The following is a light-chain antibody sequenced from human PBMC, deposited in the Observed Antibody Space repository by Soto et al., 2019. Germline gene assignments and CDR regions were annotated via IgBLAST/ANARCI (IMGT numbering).Light chain of an antibody. Sequence: QSVLTQPASVSGSPGQAITISCTGTSSDVGGYNFFSWYQQHPGKAPILMIFDVSDRPSGVSNRFSGSKSGNTASLTISGLQAEDEADYYCSSYTSSSTGVFGTGTKVTVL. CDR2: DVS. V-gene: IGLV2-14*01. CDR1: SSDVGGYNF. CDR3: SSYTSSSTGV. J-gene: IGLJ1*01.